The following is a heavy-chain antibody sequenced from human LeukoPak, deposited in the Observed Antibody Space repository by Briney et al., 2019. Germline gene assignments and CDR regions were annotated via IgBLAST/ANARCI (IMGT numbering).Heavy chain of an antibody. CDR2: IWYDASNK. V-gene: IGHV3-33*01. Sequence: GGSLRLSCAASGFTFSSHGMHWVRQAPGKGLEWVAVIWYDASNKYYADSVRGRFTVSRDNSKNTLYLQMNSLRAEDTATYYCARNLRKYGSNSEYFDYWGQGTVVTVSS. CDR1: GFTFSSHG. CDR3: ARNLRKYGSNSEYFDY. J-gene: IGHJ4*02. D-gene: IGHD4-23*01.